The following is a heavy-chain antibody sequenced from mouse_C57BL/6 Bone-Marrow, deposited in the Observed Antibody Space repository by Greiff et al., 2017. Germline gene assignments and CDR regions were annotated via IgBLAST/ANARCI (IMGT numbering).Heavy chain of an antibody. J-gene: IGHJ1*03. Sequence: VQLQQPGAELVKPGASVKLSCKASGYTFTSYWMQWVKQRPGQGLEWIGEIDPSDSYTNYNQKFNGKATLTVDTASSTAYMQLSSLTSEASAVYYCASYYGSSYWYFDVWGTGTTVTVSS. CDR2: IDPSDSYT. CDR3: ASYYGSSYWYFDV. CDR1: GYTFTSYW. D-gene: IGHD1-1*01. V-gene: IGHV1-50*01.